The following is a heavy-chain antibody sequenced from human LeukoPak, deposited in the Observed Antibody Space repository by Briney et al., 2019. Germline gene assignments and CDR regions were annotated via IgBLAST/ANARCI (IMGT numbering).Heavy chain of an antibody. D-gene: IGHD3-10*01. Sequence: SETLSLTCTVSGGSTSSYYWSWIRQPPGKGLEWIGYVHYSGSTNYKPSLKSRVTISVGTSKNQFSLKLSSVTAADTAVYYWARVEEGYGSGRRGNFYYYYMDVWGRGTTVTISS. CDR1: GGSTSSYY. V-gene: IGHV4-59*01. J-gene: IGHJ6*03. CDR3: ARVEEGYGSGRRGNFYYYYMDV. CDR2: VHYSGST.